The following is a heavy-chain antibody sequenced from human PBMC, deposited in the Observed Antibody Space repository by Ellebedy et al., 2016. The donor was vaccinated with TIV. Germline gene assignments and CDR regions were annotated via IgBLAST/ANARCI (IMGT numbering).Heavy chain of an antibody. D-gene: IGHD5/OR15-5a*01. CDR3: ATICLDPYCS. Sequence: GESLKISXAASGFTVSYNQMRWVRQAPGKGLECISVIFSGGTIFYADSVKGRFSISRDNAKNSLYLQMNSLSAEDTAVYYCATICLDPYCSWGQGTLVTVSP. V-gene: IGHV3-53*01. CDR2: IFSGGTI. J-gene: IGHJ5*02. CDR1: GFTVSYNQ.